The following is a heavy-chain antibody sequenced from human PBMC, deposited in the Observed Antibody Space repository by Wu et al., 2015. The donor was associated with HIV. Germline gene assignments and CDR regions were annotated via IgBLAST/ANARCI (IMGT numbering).Heavy chain of an antibody. CDR2: INPSGGST. V-gene: IGHV1-46*03. Sequence: QVQLVQSGAEVKKPGASVKVSCKASGYTFTSYYMHWVRQAPGQGLEWMGIINPSGGSTSYAQKFQGRVTMTRDTSTSTVYMELSSLRSEDTAVYYCARERLRSSIAARHDAFDIWGQGQWSPXLQ. J-gene: IGHJ3*02. CDR1: GYTFTSYY. CDR3: ARERLRSSIAARHDAFDI. D-gene: IGHD6-6*01.